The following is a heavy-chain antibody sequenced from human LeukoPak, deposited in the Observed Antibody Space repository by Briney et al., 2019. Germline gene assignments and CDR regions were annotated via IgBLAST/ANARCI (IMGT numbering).Heavy chain of an antibody. D-gene: IGHD4-17*01. V-gene: IGHV4-34*01. CDR1: GGSFSGYY. Sequence: PSETLSLTCAVYGGSFSGYYWSWIRQPPGKGLEWIGEINHSGSTNYNPSLKSRVTISVDTSKNQFSLKLSSVTAADTAVYYCARGRHTVTTSYCYYGMDVWGQGTTVTVSS. J-gene: IGHJ6*02. CDR3: ARGRHTVTTSYCYYGMDV. CDR2: INHSGST.